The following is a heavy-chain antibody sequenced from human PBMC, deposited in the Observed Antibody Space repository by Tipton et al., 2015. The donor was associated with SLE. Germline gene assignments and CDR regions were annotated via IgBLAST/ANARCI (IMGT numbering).Heavy chain of an antibody. CDR3: AKGSGWYKD. CDR1: GGSLNNHF. J-gene: IGHJ4*02. V-gene: IGHV4-59*11. CDR2: LDDSGHT. Sequence: TLSLTCTVSGGSLNNHFCSWIRQSPGKGLEWIASLDDSGHTNYNPSLSSRITTSIDTPRGQFSLMLSSVTAADTAVFYCAKGSGWYKDWGQGTLVTVSS. D-gene: IGHD6-19*01.